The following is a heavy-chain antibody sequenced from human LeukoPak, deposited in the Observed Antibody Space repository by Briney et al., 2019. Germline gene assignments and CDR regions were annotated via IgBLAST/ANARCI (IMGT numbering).Heavy chain of an antibody. CDR2: INPNSGGT. CDR1: GYTFTGYY. J-gene: IGHJ6*03. CDR3: ARVPLGGYYDSSGYYYVSHYYYMDV. V-gene: IGHV1-2*02. D-gene: IGHD3-22*01. Sequence: ASVKVSCKASGYTFTGYYMHWVRQAPGQGLEWMGWINPNSGGTNYAQKFQGRVTMTRDTSISTAYMELSRLRSDDTAVYYCARVPLGGYYDSSGYYYVSHYYYMDVWGKGTTVTVSS.